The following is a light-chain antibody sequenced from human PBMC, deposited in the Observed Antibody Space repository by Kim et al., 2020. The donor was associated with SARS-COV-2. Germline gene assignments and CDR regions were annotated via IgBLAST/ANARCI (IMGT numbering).Light chain of an antibody. CDR2: GAS. CDR3: QQYNNWPLT. Sequence: VSPGERAPLSCAASQSVSSNLAWYQQKPGQAPRLLIYGASTRATGIPARFSGSGSGTEFTLTISSLQSEDFAVYYCQQYNNWPLTFGPGTKVDIK. V-gene: IGKV3-15*01. CDR1: QSVSSN. J-gene: IGKJ3*01.